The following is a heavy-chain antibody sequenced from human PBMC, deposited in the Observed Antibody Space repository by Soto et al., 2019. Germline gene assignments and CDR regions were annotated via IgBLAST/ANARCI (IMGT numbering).Heavy chain of an antibody. V-gene: IGHV4-30-4*01. CDR3: ARFGYDFWSGYASPFDY. J-gene: IGHJ4*02. Sequence: QVQLQESGPGLVKPSQTLSLTCTVSGGSISSGDYYWSWIRQPPGKGLEWIGYIYYSGSTYYNPSLNSRVTISVDTSKNQFSLKLSSVTAADTAVYYCARFGYDFWSGYASPFDYWGQGTLVTVSS. D-gene: IGHD3-3*01. CDR2: IYYSGST. CDR1: GGSISSGDYY.